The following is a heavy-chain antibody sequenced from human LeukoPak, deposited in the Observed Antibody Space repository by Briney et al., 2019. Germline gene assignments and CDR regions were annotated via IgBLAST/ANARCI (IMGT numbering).Heavy chain of an antibody. J-gene: IGHJ6*02. Sequence: PSETLSLTCTVSGGSINNSYWSWARQPPGKGLEWIGYTSYSGSTNYNPSLKSRVTMSVDTSTDQFSLRLISVTAADTAVYYCARTVSGDYYGMDVWGQGTTVTVSS. CDR1: GGSINNSY. V-gene: IGHV4-59*08. CDR2: TSYSGST. CDR3: ARTVSGDYYGMDV. D-gene: IGHD1-26*01.